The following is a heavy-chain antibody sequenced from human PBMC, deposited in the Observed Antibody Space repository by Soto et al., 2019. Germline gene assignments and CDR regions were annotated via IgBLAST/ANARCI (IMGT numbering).Heavy chain of an antibody. CDR3: AREGIAAAGTYYYYGMDV. CDR1: GGTFSSYA. Sequence: ASVKVSCKASGGTFSSYAISWVRQAPGQGLEWMGGIIPIFGTANYAQKFQGRVTITADKSTSTAYMELSSLRSEDTAVYYCAREGIAAAGTYYYYGMDVWGQGTTVTVSS. V-gene: IGHV1-69*06. CDR2: IIPIFGTA. D-gene: IGHD6-13*01. J-gene: IGHJ6*02.